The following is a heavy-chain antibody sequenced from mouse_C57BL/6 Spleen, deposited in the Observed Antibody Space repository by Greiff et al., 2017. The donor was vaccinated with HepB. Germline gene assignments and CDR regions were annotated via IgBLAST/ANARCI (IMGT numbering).Heavy chain of an antibody. CDR2: IDPSDSYT. J-gene: IGHJ3*01. V-gene: IGHV1-59*01. Sequence: QVQLQQPGAELVRPGTSVKLSCKASGYTFTSYWMHWVKQRPGQGLEWIGVIDPSDSYTNYNQKFKGKATLTVDTSSSTAYMQLSSLTSEDSAVYYCAKSYDYDFAWFAYWGQGTLVTVSA. CDR1: GYTFTSYW. D-gene: IGHD2-4*01. CDR3: AKSYDYDFAWFAY.